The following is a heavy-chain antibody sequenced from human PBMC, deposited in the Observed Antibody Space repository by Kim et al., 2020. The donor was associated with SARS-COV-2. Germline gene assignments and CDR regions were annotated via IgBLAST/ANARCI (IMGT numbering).Heavy chain of an antibody. CDR3: AKAVTTSYYYYGMDV. J-gene: IGHJ6*02. Sequence: DSVKGRFTNSRDNAKNSLYLQMNSLRGEDTAVYYCAKAVTTSYYYYGMDVWGQGTTVTVSS. V-gene: IGHV3-9*01. D-gene: IGHD4-17*01.